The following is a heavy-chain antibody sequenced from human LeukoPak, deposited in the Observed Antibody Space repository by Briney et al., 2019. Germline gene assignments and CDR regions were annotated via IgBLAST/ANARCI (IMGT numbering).Heavy chain of an antibody. Sequence: PGGSLRLSCAAFGFTFRSYSMSWVRQAPGKGLEWVSYISSGSNTMFYAYSMKGRFTISRDNAKNSLFLQMNILRAEDTAVYYCARDLHFDYESSHAFDIWGQGTMVTVSS. J-gene: IGHJ3*02. V-gene: IGHV3-48*01. CDR3: ARDLHFDYESSHAFDI. CDR2: ISSGSNTM. CDR1: GFTFRSYS. D-gene: IGHD3-22*01.